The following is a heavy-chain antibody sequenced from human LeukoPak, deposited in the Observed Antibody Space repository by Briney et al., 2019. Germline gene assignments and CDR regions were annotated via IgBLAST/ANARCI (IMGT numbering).Heavy chain of an antibody. Sequence: GGFLRLSCAASGFTFSDYYMSWIRQAPGKGLEWVSYISSSGSTIYYADSVKGRFTISRDNAKNSLYLQMNSLRAEDTAVYYCARVHIDYYYYYMDVWGKGTTVTVSS. CDR1: GFTFSDYY. V-gene: IGHV3-11*01. J-gene: IGHJ6*03. CDR3: ARVHIDYYYYYMDV. CDR2: ISSSGSTI.